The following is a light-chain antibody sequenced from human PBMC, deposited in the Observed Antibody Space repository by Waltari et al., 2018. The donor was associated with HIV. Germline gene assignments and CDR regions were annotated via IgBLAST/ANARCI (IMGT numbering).Light chain of an antibody. CDR1: QSVLYRSNNKNY. V-gene: IGKV4-1*01. CDR3: QQYYTTPWT. J-gene: IGKJ1*01. Sequence: DIVMTQSPDSLAVALGERATIHCKSSQSVLYRSNNKNYLAWYQHKSGQPPRLLINWSSSRESGVPDRFSGSGSGTDFTLTISSLQAEDVAVYYCQQYYTTPWTFGQGTKVEIK. CDR2: WSS.